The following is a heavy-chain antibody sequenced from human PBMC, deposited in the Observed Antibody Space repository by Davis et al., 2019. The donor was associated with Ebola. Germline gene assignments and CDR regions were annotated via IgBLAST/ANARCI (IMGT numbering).Heavy chain of an antibody. CDR2: ISAYNGNT. CDR3: ARGGQGVGAGRWLDP. CDR1: GYTFTGYY. D-gene: IGHD1-26*01. Sequence: AASVKVSCKASGYTFTGYYMHWVRQAPGQGLEWMGWISAYNGNTNYAQKLQGRVTMTTDTSTSTAYMELSRLTSDDTAVYYCARGGQGVGAGRWLDPWGQGNLVIVSS. J-gene: IGHJ5*02. V-gene: IGHV1-18*04.